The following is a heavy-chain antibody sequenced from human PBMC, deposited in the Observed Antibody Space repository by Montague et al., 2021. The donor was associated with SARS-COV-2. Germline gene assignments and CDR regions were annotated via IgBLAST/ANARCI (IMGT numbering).Heavy chain of an antibody. J-gene: IGHJ4*02. CDR3: VRAGGCRNRPPV. V-gene: IGHV4-4*02. D-gene: IGHD4-23*01. Sequence: SETLSLTCAVSGDSIMTTDCWSWVRQPPGKGLEWVGEIYQGASTNYNPSLKSRVTMSVDRSKNQVSLELYSVTAADTALYYCVRAGGCRNRPPVWGQGALVIVSS. CDR2: IYQGAST. CDR1: GDSIMTTDC.